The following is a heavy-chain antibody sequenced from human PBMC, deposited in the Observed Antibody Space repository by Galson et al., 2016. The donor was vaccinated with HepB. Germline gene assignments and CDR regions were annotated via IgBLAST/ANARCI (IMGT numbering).Heavy chain of an antibody. J-gene: IGHJ6*02. CDR1: GFSFSIYA. CDR3: AKTLSEYRGWFGMDV. D-gene: IGHD3-3*02. CDR2: ISGSGDYT. V-gene: IGHV3-23*01. Sequence: SLRLSCAASGFSFSIYAMTWVRQAPGKGLEWVSGISGSGDYTYYADSVKGRFTIARDNSKNTLYLQMNMLRAEDAAVYYCAKTLSEYRGWFGMDVWGQGTTVTVSS.